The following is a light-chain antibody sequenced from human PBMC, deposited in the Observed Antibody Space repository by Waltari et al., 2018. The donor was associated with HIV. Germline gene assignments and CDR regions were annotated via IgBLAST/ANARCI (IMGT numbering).Light chain of an antibody. CDR2: DVS. V-gene: IGLV2-14*03. CDR1: SSDVGGFNY. CDR3: CSYTSSSTFV. Sequence: QSALTQPASVSGSPGQSITISCTATSSDVGGFNYVSWYQQHPGKAPHLMIYDVSNRPSGVSSRFSCSKSGNTASRTISGLQADDAADYYCCSYTSSSTFVFGAGTKVTVL. J-gene: IGLJ1*01.